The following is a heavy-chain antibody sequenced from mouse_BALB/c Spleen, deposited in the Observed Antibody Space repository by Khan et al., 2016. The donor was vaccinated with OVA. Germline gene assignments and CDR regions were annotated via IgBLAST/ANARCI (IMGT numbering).Heavy chain of an antibody. D-gene: IGHD1-1*01. CDR2: ISYSGRT. CDR1: GYSITSDYA. CDR3: ETSVTITSIVATDFDY. Sequence: EVQLVESGPGLVKPSQSLSLTCTVTGYSITSDYAWNWIRQFPGNKLEWMGYISYSGRTSYNQSLKSRISITRDTSKNQFFLQLNSVTTEDTAAYYCETSVTITSIVATDFDYWGQGTTLTVSS. V-gene: IGHV3-2*02. J-gene: IGHJ2*01.